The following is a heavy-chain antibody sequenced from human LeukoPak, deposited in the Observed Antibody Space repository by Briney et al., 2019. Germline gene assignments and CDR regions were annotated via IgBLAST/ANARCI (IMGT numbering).Heavy chain of an antibody. CDR1: GGSISSYY. CDR2: IYDSGST. Sequence: SETLSLTCTVSGGSISSYYWSWIRQPPGKELEWIGCIYDSGSTNYNPSLKSRVTILVDTSKNQFSLKLSSVTAADTAVYYCARDLMPRRSYHLDAFDVWGQGTMVTVSS. CDR3: ARDLMPRRSYHLDAFDV. V-gene: IGHV4-59*01. J-gene: IGHJ3*01. D-gene: IGHD3-10*01.